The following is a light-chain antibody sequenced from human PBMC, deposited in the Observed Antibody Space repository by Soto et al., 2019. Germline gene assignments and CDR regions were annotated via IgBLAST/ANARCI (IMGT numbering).Light chain of an antibody. Sequence: EIVLTQSPATLSLSPGERATLSCRASQSVSSYLAWYQQKPGQAPRLLIYDASNRATGIPARFSGSGSGTDFSLTIRSLGPEDLAVYYCQQRSNWPPYTFGQGTKLEIK. CDR1: QSVSSY. CDR3: QQRSNWPPYT. V-gene: IGKV3-11*01. J-gene: IGKJ2*01. CDR2: DAS.